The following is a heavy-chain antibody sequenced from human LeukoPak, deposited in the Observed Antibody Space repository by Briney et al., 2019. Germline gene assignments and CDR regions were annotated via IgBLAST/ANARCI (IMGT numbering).Heavy chain of an antibody. CDR3: ARDIRLSYVGSTYFDH. V-gene: IGHV3-23*01. CDR1: GFAFSSQA. D-gene: IGHD1-26*01. Sequence: GGSLRLSCAASGFAFSSQAMGWVRQAPGKGLEWVSVISDSGSLTYYADSVKDRFTISRDNTENSLYLQMNSLRAEDTAVYYCARDIRLSYVGSTYFDHWGQGTLVTVSS. CDR2: ISDSGSLT. J-gene: IGHJ4*02.